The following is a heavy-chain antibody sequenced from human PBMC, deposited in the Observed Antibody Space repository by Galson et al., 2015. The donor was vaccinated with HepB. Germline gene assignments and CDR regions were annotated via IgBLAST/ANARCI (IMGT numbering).Heavy chain of an antibody. CDR1: GGTFSSYA. J-gene: IGHJ5*02. CDR3: ARDGKGYSYGLNWFDP. Sequence: SVKVSCKASGGTFSSYAISWVRQAPGQGLEWMGRIIPILGIANYAQKFQGRVTITADKSTSTAYMELSSLRSEDTAVYYCARDGKGYSYGLNWFDPWGQGTLVTVSS. CDR2: IIPILGIA. V-gene: IGHV1-69*04. D-gene: IGHD5-18*01.